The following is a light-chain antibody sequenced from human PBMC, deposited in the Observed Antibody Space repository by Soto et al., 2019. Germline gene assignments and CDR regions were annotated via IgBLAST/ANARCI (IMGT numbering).Light chain of an antibody. CDR1: SGHSSYA. Sequence: QLVLTQSPSASASLGASVKLTCTPSSGHSSYAIAWHQQQPEKGPRYLMRLNSDGSHSKGDGIPDRFSGSSSGAERYLTISSLQSEDEADYYCQTWGTGLYVVFGGGTKLTVL. CDR3: QTWGTGLYVV. V-gene: IGLV4-69*01. J-gene: IGLJ2*01. CDR2: LNSDGSH.